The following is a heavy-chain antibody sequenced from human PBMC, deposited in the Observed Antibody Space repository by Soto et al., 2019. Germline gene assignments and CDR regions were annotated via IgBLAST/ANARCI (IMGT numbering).Heavy chain of an antibody. CDR2: INSDGSST. V-gene: IGHV3-74*01. CDR3: ARDQYYYDSSGYYRSNAFDI. D-gene: IGHD3-22*01. Sequence: PGGSLRLSCAASGFTFSSCWMHWVRQAPGQGLVWVSRINSDGSSTSYADSVKGRFTISRDNAKNTLYLQMNSLRAEDTAVYYCARDQYYYDSSGYYRSNAFDIWGQGTMVTVSS. J-gene: IGHJ3*02. CDR1: GFTFSSCW.